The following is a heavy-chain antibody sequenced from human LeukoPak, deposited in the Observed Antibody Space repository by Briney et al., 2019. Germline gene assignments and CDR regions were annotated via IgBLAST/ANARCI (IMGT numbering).Heavy chain of an antibody. CDR1: GGSISSYY. V-gene: IGHV4-59*01. D-gene: IGHD3-9*01. CDR2: IYYSGST. J-gene: IGHJ1*01. Sequence: SETLSLTCTVSGGSISSYYWSWIRQPPGKGLEWIGYIYYSGSTNYNPSLKSRVTISVDTSKNQFSLKLSSVTAADTAVYYCARVSYDILTGYYHEYFQHWGQGTLVTVSS. CDR3: ARVSYDILTGYYHEYFQH.